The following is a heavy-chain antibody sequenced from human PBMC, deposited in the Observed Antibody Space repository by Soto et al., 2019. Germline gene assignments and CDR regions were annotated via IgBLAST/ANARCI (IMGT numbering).Heavy chain of an antibody. CDR2: IYYSGSA. D-gene: IGHD3-16*01. Sequence: PSETLSLTCTVSGGSISSSSYYWGWIRQPPGKGLEWIGSIYYSGSAYYNPSLKSRVTISVDTSKNQFSLKLSSVTAADTAVYYCARGRGDWPLFDYWGQGTLVTVSS. J-gene: IGHJ4*02. CDR3: ARGRGDWPLFDY. V-gene: IGHV4-39*01. CDR1: GGSISSSSYY.